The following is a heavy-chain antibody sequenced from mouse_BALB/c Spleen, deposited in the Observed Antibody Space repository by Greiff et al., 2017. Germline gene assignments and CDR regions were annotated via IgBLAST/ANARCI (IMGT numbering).Heavy chain of an antibody. J-gene: IGHJ4*01. CDR1: GFSLTGYG. V-gene: IGHV2-6-7*01. CDR2: IWGDGST. CDR3: AREYGNHYYAMDY. D-gene: IGHD2-10*02. Sequence: VKLVESGPGLVAPSQSLSITCTVSGFSLTGYGVNWVRQPPGKGLEWLGMIWGDGSTDYNSALKSRLSISKDNSKSQVFLKMNSLQTDDTARYYCAREYGNHYYAMDYWGQGTSVTVSS.